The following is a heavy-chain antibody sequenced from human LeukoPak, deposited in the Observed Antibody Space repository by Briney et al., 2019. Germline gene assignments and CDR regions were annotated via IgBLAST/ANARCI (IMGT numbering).Heavy chain of an antibody. V-gene: IGHV3-74*01. Sequence: GGSLRLSCAASGFTFSSYWMHWVRQAPGKGLVWVSRINSDGSSTSYADSVKGRFTISRDNAKNTLYLQMNSLRAEDTAVYYCARGGRGWYLDYWGQGTLVTVSS. CDR1: GFTFSSYW. CDR2: INSDGSST. D-gene: IGHD5-24*01. CDR3: ARGGRGWYLDY. J-gene: IGHJ4*02.